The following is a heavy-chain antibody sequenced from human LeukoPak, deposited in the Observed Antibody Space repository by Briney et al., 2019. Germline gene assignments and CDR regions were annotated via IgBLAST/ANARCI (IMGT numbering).Heavy chain of an antibody. CDR1: XYTXXXXG. J-gene: IGHJ6*03. CDR3: ARLEDSYYYMDV. CDR2: ISAYNGNT. D-gene: IGHD3-22*01. Sequence: XASXYTXXXXGISWVRQAPGQGLEWMGWISAYNGNTNYAQKLQGRVTITTDTSTSTAYMELRSLRSDDTAVYYCARLEDSYYYMDVWGKGTTVTVSS. V-gene: IGHV1-18*01.